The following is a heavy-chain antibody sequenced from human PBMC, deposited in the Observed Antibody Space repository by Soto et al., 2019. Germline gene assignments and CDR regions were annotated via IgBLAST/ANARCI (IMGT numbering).Heavy chain of an antibody. CDR2: ILYDGSDK. J-gene: IGHJ4*02. Sequence: GGSLRLSCAASGFTFSSYGMHWVRQSPGKGLEWVTGILYDGSDKYYADSVKGRFTISRENSKNTLYLQMNSLRTEDSAVYYCAKAGGGFGDFVHHWGQGTPVTVSS. CDR3: AKAGGGFGDFVHH. CDR1: GFTFSSYG. V-gene: IGHV3-30*18. D-gene: IGHD3-10*01.